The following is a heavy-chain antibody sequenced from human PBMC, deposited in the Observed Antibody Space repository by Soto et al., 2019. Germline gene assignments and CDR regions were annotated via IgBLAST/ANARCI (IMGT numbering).Heavy chain of an antibody. D-gene: IGHD3-10*01. V-gene: IGHV3-23*01. Sequence: EVQLLEFGGEVVQPGGSVRLSGATSGFPFSAFAMNWVRDAPGKGLEWVSGIAGSGASIYYADSVKGRFTISRDNSKNPVYLQMNSLRAEDTAFYYCARSVRTLSWFDPWGQGTLVTVSS. CDR1: GFPFSAFA. CDR2: IAGSGASI. CDR3: ARSVRTLSWFDP. J-gene: IGHJ5*02.